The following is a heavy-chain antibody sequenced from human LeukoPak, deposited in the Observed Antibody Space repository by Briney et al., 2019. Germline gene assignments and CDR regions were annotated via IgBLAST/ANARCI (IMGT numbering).Heavy chain of an antibody. CDR1: AFTFSSYS. J-gene: IGHJ4*02. Sequence: GGSLRLSCAASAFTFSSYSMNWVRQAPGKGLEWVSSISSSSSYIYYADSVKGRFTISRDNAKNSLYLQMNSLRAEDTAVYYCARDRVMVRGVLDYWGQGTLVTVSS. D-gene: IGHD3-10*01. CDR3: ARDRVMVRGVLDY. V-gene: IGHV3-21*01. CDR2: ISSSSSYI.